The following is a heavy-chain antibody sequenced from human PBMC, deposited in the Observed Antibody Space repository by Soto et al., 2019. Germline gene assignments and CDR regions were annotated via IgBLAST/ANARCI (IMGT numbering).Heavy chain of an antibody. Sequence: SETLSLTCAVFGGSFSSSNWWSWVRQPPGKGLEWIGEIYLSGSTNYNPSLKSRVTISVDKSKNHFSLNVTSVTAADTAVYYCARDKITGLFDYWGQGTLVTVSS. J-gene: IGHJ4*02. CDR1: GGSFSSSNW. D-gene: IGHD2-8*02. CDR3: ARDKITGLFDY. V-gene: IGHV4-4*02. CDR2: IYLSGST.